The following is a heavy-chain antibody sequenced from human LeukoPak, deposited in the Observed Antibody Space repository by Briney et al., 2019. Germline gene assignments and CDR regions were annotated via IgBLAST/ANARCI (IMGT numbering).Heavy chain of an antibody. Sequence: ASVKVSCKASGYTFTGYYMHWVRQAPGQGLEWMGWINPNSGGTNYAQKFQGRVTMTRDTSISTAYMELSRLRSDDTAVYYCARDTGRAHYDFWSGYHRYYYMDVWGKGTTVTVSS. D-gene: IGHD3-3*01. J-gene: IGHJ6*03. CDR2: INPNSGGT. CDR3: ARDTGRAHYDFWSGYHRYYYMDV. V-gene: IGHV1-2*02. CDR1: GYTFTGYY.